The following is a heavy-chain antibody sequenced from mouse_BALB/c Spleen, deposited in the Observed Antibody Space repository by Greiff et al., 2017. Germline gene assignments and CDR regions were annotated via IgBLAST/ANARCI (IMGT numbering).Heavy chain of an antibody. V-gene: IGHV5-4*02. CDR2: ISDGGSYT. J-gene: IGHJ3*01. Sequence: EVQRVESGGGLVKPGGSLKLSCAASGFTFSDYYMYWVRQTPEKRLEWVATISDGGSYTYYPDSVKGRFTISRDNAKNNLYLQMSSLKSEDTAMYYCARERDYDYAWFAYWGQGTLVTVSA. CDR1: GFTFSDYY. D-gene: IGHD2-4*01. CDR3: ARERDYDYAWFAY.